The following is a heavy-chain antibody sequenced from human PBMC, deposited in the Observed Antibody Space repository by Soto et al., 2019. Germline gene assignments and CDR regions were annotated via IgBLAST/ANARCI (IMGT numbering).Heavy chain of an antibody. V-gene: IGHV1-18*01. D-gene: IGHD3-10*01. CDR1: GYTFNSHA. CDR2: INTYNGNT. Sequence: EASVKVSCKASGYTFNSHAIHWMRQAPGQRLEWMGWINTYNGNTNHAQKLKGRVTMTTDTSTSTAYMELRSLRSDDTAVYYCARGVGSGTYYNQYNWFDPWGQGTLVTVSS. J-gene: IGHJ5*02. CDR3: ARGVGSGTYYNQYNWFDP.